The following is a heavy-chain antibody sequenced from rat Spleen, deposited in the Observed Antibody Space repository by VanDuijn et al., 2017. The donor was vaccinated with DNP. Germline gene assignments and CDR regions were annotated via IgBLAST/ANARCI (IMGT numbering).Heavy chain of an antibody. Sequence: EVQLQESGPGLVKPSQSLSLTCSVTGYSITSNYWGWIRQFPGNKMEYIGHITYSGNTHFNPSLKSRISITRDTSKNQFFLQLNSITTEDTATYYCARWGTYFDYWGQGVTVTVSS. J-gene: IGHJ2*01. CDR1: GYSITSNY. CDR2: ITYSGNT. CDR3: ARWGTYFDY. V-gene: IGHV3-1*01.